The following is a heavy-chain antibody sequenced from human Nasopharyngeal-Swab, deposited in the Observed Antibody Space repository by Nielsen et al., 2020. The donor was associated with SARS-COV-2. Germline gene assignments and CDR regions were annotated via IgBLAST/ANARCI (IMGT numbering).Heavy chain of an antibody. D-gene: IGHD2-15*01. Sequence: SETLSLTCTVSGGSISSYYWSWIRQHAGKGLEWIGYIYYSGNTYYNPSLKSRVTISVDTSKNQFSLKLSSVTAADTAVYYCARVLTRNLVVALVLDAFDIWGQGTMVTVSS. CDR2: IYYSGNT. CDR3: ARVLTRNLVVALVLDAFDI. CDR1: GGSISSYY. J-gene: IGHJ3*02. V-gene: IGHV4-59*06.